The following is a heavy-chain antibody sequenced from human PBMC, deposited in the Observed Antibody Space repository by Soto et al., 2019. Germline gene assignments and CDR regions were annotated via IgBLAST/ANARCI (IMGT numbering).Heavy chain of an antibody. D-gene: IGHD1-26*01. CDR1: GFDFRIYA. Sequence: EVQLLESGGGLAQAGGSLRLSCAASGFDFRIYAMNCVRQAPGKGLEWVAVMIGDGTSWDYADSVRGRFTISRDNSKNTLYLQMNSLRAEDTAVYYCAKDLRPDGRYDFDYWGQGTLVTVSS. CDR3: AKDLRPDGRYDFDY. V-gene: IGHV3-23*01. J-gene: IGHJ4*02. CDR2: MIGDGTSW.